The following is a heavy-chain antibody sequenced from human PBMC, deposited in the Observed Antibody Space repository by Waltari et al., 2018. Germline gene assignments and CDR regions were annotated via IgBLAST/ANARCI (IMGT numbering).Heavy chain of an antibody. J-gene: IGHJ3*02. CDR3: ARGSQRWLQSGGIFDI. V-gene: IGHV1-3*03. CDR2: INAGNGNT. Sequence: QVQLVQSGAEVKKPGASVKVSCKASGYTFTSYAMHWVRQAPGQRLEWMGWINAGNGNTKYSQEFQGRVTITRDTSASTAYMELSSLRSEDMAVYYCARGSQRWLQSGGIFDIWGQGTMVTVSS. CDR1: GYTFTSYA. D-gene: IGHD5-12*01.